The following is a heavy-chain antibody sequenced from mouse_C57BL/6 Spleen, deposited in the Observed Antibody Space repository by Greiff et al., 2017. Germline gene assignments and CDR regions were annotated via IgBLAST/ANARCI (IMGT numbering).Heavy chain of an antibody. V-gene: IGHV1-78*01. D-gene: IGHD4-1*01. CDR2: IYPRDGST. CDR3: ARFRTGAAMDY. J-gene: IGHJ4*01. Sequence: VKLVESDAELVKPGASVKISCKVSGYTFTDHTIHWMKQRPEQGLEWIGYIYPRDGSTKYNEKFKGKATWTADKSSSTAYMQINSLTSEDSAVYFCARFRTGAAMDYWGQGTSVTVSS. CDR1: GYTFTDHT.